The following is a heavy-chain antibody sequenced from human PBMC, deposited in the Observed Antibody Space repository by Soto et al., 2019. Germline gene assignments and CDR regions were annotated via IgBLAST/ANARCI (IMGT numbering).Heavy chain of an antibody. CDR2: IYYSANT. Sequence: PSETLSLTCTVSGGPISSEGFYWSWIRQLPGKGLEWIGYIYYSANTYYNPSLKSRVTISVATSKNQFSLKLSSVTAADTAVYYCARLGDIVVGWFDPWGHGTLVTVSS. V-gene: IGHV4-31*03. J-gene: IGHJ5*02. CDR3: ARLGDIVVGWFDP. D-gene: IGHD2-2*01. CDR1: GGPISSEGFY.